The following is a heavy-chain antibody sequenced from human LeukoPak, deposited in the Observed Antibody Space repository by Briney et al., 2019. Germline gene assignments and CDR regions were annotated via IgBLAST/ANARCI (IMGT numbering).Heavy chain of an antibody. CDR2: IYTSGST. CDR3: ARQYCGGGRCGAYNWFDP. D-gene: IGHD2-15*01. CDR1: GGSISSGSYY. J-gene: IGHJ5*02. Sequence: SETLSLTCTVSGGSISSGSYYWSWIRQPAGKGLEWIGRIYTSGSTNYNPSLKSRVTISVDTSKNQFSLKLSSVTAADTAVYYCARQYCGGGRCGAYNWFDPWGQGTLVTVSS. V-gene: IGHV4-61*02.